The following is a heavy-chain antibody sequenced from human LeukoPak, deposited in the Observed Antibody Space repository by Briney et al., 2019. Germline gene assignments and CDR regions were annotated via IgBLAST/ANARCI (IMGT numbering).Heavy chain of an antibody. Sequence: ASVKVSCRASGYPFTAYFIYWVRQAPGQGLEWMGWINPNSGGTNSAQKFQDRVAMTRDTSISTVYMELSSLRSDDTAVCYCAKSGYGFGYGWDVAVWGKGTTVTVSS. CDR2: INPNSGGT. V-gene: IGHV1-2*02. J-gene: IGHJ6*04. CDR1: GYPFTAYF. D-gene: IGHD5-18*01. CDR3: AKSGYGFGYGWDVAV.